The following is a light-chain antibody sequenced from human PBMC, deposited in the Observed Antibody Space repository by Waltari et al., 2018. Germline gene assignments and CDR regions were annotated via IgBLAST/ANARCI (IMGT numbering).Light chain of an antibody. CDR1: SSNIGSNT. V-gene: IGLV1-44*01. CDR2: NNH. CDR3: ATWDDSLNGPV. Sequence: QSVLTQPPSASGTPGQRVTISCSGSSSNIGSNTVNWYQQLPGTAPKPLLYNNHQRPSGVPDRFSGSKSGTSASLAISGLQSEDEADYYCATWDDSLNGPVFGGGTKLTVL. J-gene: IGLJ3*02.